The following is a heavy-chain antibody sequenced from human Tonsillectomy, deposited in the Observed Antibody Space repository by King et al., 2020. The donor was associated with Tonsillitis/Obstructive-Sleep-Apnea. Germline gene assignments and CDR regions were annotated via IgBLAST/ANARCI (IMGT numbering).Heavy chain of an antibody. V-gene: IGHV3-23*04. CDR3: AKLSTSGAPINFFDY. CDR2: ISCSGVST. J-gene: IGHJ4*02. CDR1: GFTFSSYA. D-gene: IGHD2-15*01. Sequence: DVQLVESGGGLVQPGGSLRLSCAASGFTFSSYAMSWVRQAPGKGLEWVSSISCSGVSTYYGYSVKGRFTISRDNSKNTLYLQMNSLRAEDTAVYYCAKLSTSGAPINFFDYWGQGTLVTVSS.